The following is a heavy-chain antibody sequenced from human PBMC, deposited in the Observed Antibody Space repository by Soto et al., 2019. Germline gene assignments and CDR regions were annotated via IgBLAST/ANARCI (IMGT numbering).Heavy chain of an antibody. V-gene: IGHV1-69*12. CDR1: GGTFSTYA. CDR3: ASGIQLWLRRINNGYSG. J-gene: IGHJ4*02. D-gene: IGHD5-18*01. Sequence: QVQLVQSGAEVKKPESSVKVSCKAPGGTFSTYAISWVRQAPGQGLEWMGGINPMLGTANYSQRFQDRVTITADESTNTVYMELSSQRSEDTAVYFCASGIQLWLRRINNGYSGWGQGTLGTVSS. CDR2: INPMLGTA.